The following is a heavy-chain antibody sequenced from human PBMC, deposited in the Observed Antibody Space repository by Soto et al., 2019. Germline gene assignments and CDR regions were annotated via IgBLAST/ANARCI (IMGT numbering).Heavy chain of an antibody. CDR3: ARASGYCSSTSCYVGSPYYYYYMDV. CDR2: INPSGGST. J-gene: IGHJ6*03. V-gene: IGHV1-46*03. CDR1: GYTFTSYY. Sequence: ASVKVSCKASGYTFTSYYMHWVRQAPGQGLEWMGIINPSGGSTSYAQKFQGRVTMTRDTSTSTVYMELSSLRSEDTAVYYCARASGYCSSTSCYVGSPYYYYYMDVWGKGTTVTVSS. D-gene: IGHD2-2*03.